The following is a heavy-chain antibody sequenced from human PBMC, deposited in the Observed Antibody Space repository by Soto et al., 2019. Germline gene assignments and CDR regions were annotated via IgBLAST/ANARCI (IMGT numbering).Heavy chain of an antibody. CDR2: FIPMFNRP. CDR3: ARGQFHHVSNYYYALDV. J-gene: IGHJ6*02. Sequence: QVQLVQSGAEVKKPGSSVKVSCKASGGTFSSYAISWVRQAPGQGLEWMGGFIPMFNRPHSARKFQGRVTITADESTSTAYMDLSSLRSEDTAVYYCARGQFHHVSNYYYALDVWGQGVTVTFSS. V-gene: IGHV1-69*01. CDR1: GGTFSSYA.